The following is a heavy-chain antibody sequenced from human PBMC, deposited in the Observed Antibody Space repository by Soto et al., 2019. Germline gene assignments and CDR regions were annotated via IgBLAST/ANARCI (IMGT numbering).Heavy chain of an antibody. Sequence: SQTLSLTCAISGDSVSSNSAAWNWIRQSPSRGLEWLGRTYYRSKWYNDYAVSVKSRITINPDTTKNQFSLQLNSVTPEDTAVYYCARGWRDYYGSGSYSYYYMDVWGKGTTVTVSS. CDR2: TYYRSKWYN. V-gene: IGHV6-1*01. CDR3: ARGWRDYYGSGSYSYYYMDV. J-gene: IGHJ6*03. CDR1: GDSVSSNSAA. D-gene: IGHD3-10*01.